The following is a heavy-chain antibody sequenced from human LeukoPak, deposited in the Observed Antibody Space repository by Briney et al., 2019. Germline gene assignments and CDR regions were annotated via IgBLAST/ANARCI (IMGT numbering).Heavy chain of an antibody. CDR2: IYYSGST. CDR1: GGSISSGDYY. V-gene: IGHV4-30-4*01. D-gene: IGHD2-2*01. Sequence: SQTLSLTCTVSGGSISSGDYYWSWIRQPPGKGLKWIGYIYYSGSTYYNPSLKSRVTISVDTSKNQFSLKLSSVTAADTAVYYCARVVPAANGVHKHFDYWGQGTLVTVSS. CDR3: ARVVPAANGVHKHFDY. J-gene: IGHJ4*02.